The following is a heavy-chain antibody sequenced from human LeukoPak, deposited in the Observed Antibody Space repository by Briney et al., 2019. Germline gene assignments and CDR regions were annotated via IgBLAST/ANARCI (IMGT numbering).Heavy chain of an antibody. CDR2: SRNKAKSYTT. D-gene: IGHD6-19*01. Sequence: EGSLRLSCAVSGFTFSDHFLDWVRQAPGKGLEWVGRSRNKAKSYTTEYAASVKGRFTISRDDSKNSLSLQMNSLKTEDTAVYYCVRVGSVAGSDYLDYWGQGTLVTVSS. J-gene: IGHJ4*02. CDR3: VRVGSVAGSDYLDY. CDR1: GFTFSDHF. V-gene: IGHV3-72*01.